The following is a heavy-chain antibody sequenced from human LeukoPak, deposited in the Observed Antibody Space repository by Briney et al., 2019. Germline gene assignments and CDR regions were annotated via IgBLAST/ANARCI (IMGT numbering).Heavy chain of an antibody. CDR1: GYTLTSYD. V-gene: IGHV1-8*03. D-gene: IGHD2-2*01. CDR2: MNPNSGNT. CDR3: ARGYCSSTSCFLIDY. J-gene: IGHJ4*02. Sequence: GASVKVSCKASGYTLTSYDINWVRQATGQGLEWMGWMNPNSGNTGYAQKFQGRVTITRNTSISTAYMELSSLRSEDTAVYYCARGYCSSTSCFLIDYWGQGTLVTVSS.